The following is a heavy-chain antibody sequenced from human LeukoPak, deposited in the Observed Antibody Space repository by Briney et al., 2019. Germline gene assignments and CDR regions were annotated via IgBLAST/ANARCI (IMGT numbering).Heavy chain of an antibody. J-gene: IGHJ4*02. CDR1: GYTFTSYY. CDR2: INPSGGST. CDR3: ARGYSSIRIFDY. D-gene: IGHD6-13*01. Sequence: ASVKVSCKASGYTFTSYYMHWVRQAPGQGLEWMGIINPSGGSTSYAQKFQGRITMTRDTSTSTVHMELSSLRSEDTAVYYCARGYSSIRIFDYWGQGTLVTVSS. V-gene: IGHV1-46*01.